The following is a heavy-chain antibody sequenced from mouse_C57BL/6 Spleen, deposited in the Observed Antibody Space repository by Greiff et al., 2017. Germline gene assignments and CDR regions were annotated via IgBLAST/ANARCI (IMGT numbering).Heavy chain of an antibody. CDR2: IDPSASYT. D-gene: IGHD2-5*01. CDR1: GYTFTSYW. J-gene: IGHJ1*03. Sequence: QVQLQQPGAELVRPGTSVKLSCKASGYTFTSYWMHWVKQRPGQGLEWIGVIDPSASYTNYNQKFKGKATLTVDTSSSTAYMQLSSLTSEDSAVYYCAREGVTTRYFDVWGTGTTGTVSS. CDR3: AREGVTTRYFDV. V-gene: IGHV1-59*01.